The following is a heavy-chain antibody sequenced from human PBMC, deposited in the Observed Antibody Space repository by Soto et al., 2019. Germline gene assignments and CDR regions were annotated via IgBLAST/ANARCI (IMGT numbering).Heavy chain of an antibody. V-gene: IGHV3-74*01. CDR2: ISNDGSST. CDR3: ARDTYYYDSSDHFSAGAFDI. J-gene: IGHJ3*02. CDR1: GFTSSSYW. D-gene: IGHD3-22*01. Sequence: EVQLVESGGGLVQPGGSLRLSCAASGFTSSSYWIHWVRQAPGKGLVWVSRISNDGSSTNYADSVKGRFTISRDNAKNTVYLQMNSLRAEDTAVYYCARDTYYYDSSDHFSAGAFDIWGQGTMVTVSS.